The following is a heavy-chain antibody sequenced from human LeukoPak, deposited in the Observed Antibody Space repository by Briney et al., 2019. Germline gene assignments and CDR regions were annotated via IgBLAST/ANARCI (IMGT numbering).Heavy chain of an antibody. D-gene: IGHD3-10*01. CDR2: INHSGST. J-gene: IGHJ4*02. V-gene: IGHV4-34*01. CDR3: ARVPRYYGSGSYSCFDY. Sequence: SETLSLTCAVYGGSFSGYYRSWIRQPPGKGLEWIGEINHSGSTNYNPSLKNRVTISVDTSKNQFSLKLSSVTAADTAVYYCARVPRYYGSGSYSCFDYWGQGTLVTVSS. CDR1: GGSFSGYY.